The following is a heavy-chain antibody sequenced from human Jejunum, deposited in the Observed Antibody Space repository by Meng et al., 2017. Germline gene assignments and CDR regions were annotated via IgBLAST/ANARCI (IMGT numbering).Heavy chain of an antibody. D-gene: IGHD6-6*01. Sequence: GESLKISCAASGFRFSSCAMYWVRQVPGKGLEWVAVISYDGSNKYYADSVKGRFTISRDNSKNTLYLEINDLRADDTAVYYCARDTYSSSSGYFHNWGQGTLVTVSS. CDR1: GFRFSSCA. CDR3: ARDTYSSSSGYFHN. CDR2: ISYDGSNK. J-gene: IGHJ1*01. V-gene: IGHV3-30*01.